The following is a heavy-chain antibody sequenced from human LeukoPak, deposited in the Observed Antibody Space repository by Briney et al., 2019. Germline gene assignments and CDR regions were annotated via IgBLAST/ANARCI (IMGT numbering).Heavy chain of an antibody. CDR2: IRYDGSNK. V-gene: IGHV3-30*02. D-gene: IGHD2-15*01. CDR1: GFTFSSYG. Sequence: PGGSLRLSCAASGFTFSSYGMHWVRQAPGKGLEWVAFIRYDGSNKYYADSVKGRFTISRDNSKNTLYLQMNSLRAEDTAVYYCARDAYCSGGSCYYRAGWFDPWGQGTLVTVSS. CDR3: ARDAYCSGGSCYYRAGWFDP. J-gene: IGHJ5*02.